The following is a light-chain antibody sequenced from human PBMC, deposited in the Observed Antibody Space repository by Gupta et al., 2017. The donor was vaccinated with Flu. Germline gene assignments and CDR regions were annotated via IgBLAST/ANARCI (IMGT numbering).Light chain of an antibody. Sequence: QSVVTQPPSASGTPGQTVTISCSGSSSNIGTFDVFWYLQVPGAAPQLLIKKNNQRPAGVPERFSGSKSGISASLAVSGLRSEDEGDYYCVVWDDSLNGRVFGGGTKLTV. CDR3: VVWDDSLNGRV. CDR2: KNN. V-gene: IGLV1-47*01. CDR1: SSNIGTFD. J-gene: IGLJ3*02.